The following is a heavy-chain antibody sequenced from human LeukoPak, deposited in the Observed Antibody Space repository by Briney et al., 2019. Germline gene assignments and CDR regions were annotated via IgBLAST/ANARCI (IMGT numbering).Heavy chain of an antibody. V-gene: IGHV3-21*01. J-gene: IGHJ4*02. Sequence: PGGSLRLSCAASGFTFSAYNMNWVRQAPGEGLQWVSSLTRTSTYIYYADSVKGRFTISRDNANSSLYLQMNSLRAEDTAVYYCARIGYRNWNYNLFFDYWGQGTLVTVSS. CDR1: GFTFSAYN. CDR2: LTRTSTYI. CDR3: ARIGYRNWNYNLFFDY. D-gene: IGHD1-7*01.